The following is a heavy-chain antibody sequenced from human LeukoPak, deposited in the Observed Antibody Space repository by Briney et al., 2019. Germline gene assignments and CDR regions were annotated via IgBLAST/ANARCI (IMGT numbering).Heavy chain of an antibody. CDR3: ARGPLSSLWFGGVYNNWFDP. CDR1: GGSFSGYY. CDR2: INHSGST. J-gene: IGHJ5*02. D-gene: IGHD3-10*01. V-gene: IGHV4-34*01. Sequence: SETLSLTCAVYGGSFSGYYWSWIRQPPGKGLEWIGEINHSGSTNYNPSLKSRVTISVDTSKNQFSLKLSSVTAADTAVYYCARGPLSSLWFGGVYNNWFDPWGQGTLVTVSS.